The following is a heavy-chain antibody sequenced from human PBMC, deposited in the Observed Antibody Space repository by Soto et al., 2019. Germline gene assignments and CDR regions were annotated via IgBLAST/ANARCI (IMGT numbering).Heavy chain of an antibody. CDR1: GGSISSSNW. D-gene: IGHD6-13*01. CDR3: ARDKVAGTDYYYGMNV. V-gene: IGHV4-4*02. J-gene: IGHJ6*02. Sequence: SETLSLTCAVTGGSISSSNWWSSFRQPPGKGLEWIGEIYHSGSTNYNPSLKSRVTISVDKSKNQFSLKLSSVTAADTAVYYCARDKVAGTDYYYGMNVWGQGATVT. CDR2: IYHSGST.